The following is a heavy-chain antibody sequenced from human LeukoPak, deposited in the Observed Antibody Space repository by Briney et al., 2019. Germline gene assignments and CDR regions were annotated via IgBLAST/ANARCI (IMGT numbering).Heavy chain of an antibody. Sequence: PGGSLRLSCAASGFTVSSNYMSWVRQAPGKGLEWVSVIYSGGSTYYADSVKGRFTISRDNSKNTLYLQMNSLRAEDTAVYYCARGYDSSGYYEVYFDYWGQGTLVTVSS. V-gene: IGHV3-66*01. CDR2: IYSGGST. CDR3: ARGYDSSGYYEVYFDY. J-gene: IGHJ4*02. CDR1: GFTVSSNY. D-gene: IGHD3-22*01.